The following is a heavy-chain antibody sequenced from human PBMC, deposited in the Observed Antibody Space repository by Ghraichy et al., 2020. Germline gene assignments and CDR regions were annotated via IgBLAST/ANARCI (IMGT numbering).Heavy chain of an antibody. V-gene: IGHV4-30-2*01. CDR2: IYHSGST. Sequence: LSLTCAVSGGSISSGGYSWSWIRQPPGKGLEWIGYIYHSGSTYYNPSLKSRVTISVDRSKNQFSLKLSSVTAADTAVYYCARAETTDNWFDPWGQGTLVTVSS. D-gene: IGHD4-11*01. CDR3: ARAETTDNWFDP. CDR1: GGSISSGGYS. J-gene: IGHJ5*02.